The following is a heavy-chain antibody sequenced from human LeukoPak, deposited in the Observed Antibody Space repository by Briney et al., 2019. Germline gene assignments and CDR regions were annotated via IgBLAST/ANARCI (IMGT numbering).Heavy chain of an antibody. V-gene: IGHV3-7*01. CDR2: INQDGSTK. CDR3: AREKGIMIRKMAFEM. D-gene: IGHD3-16*01. CDR1: GFRFSSHW. J-gene: IGHJ3*02. Sequence: QAGGSLRLSCVASGFRFSSHWMSWVRHTPGKGLEWVANINQDGSTKYYRDFAKGRFTISRDNAQNSLYLQINSLRAEDTAVYYCAREKGIMIRKMAFEMWGQGTMVTVSS.